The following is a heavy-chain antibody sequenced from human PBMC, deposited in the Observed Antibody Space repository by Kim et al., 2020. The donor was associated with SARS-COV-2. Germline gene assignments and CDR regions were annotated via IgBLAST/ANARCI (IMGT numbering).Heavy chain of an antibody. D-gene: IGHD6-13*01. CDR2: GST. J-gene: IGHJ4*02. Sequence: GSTNYHPSLKSRVTISVDTSKNQFSLKLSSVTAADTAVYYCASVSSSWNYWGQGTLVTVSS. V-gene: IGHV4-4*09. CDR3: ASVSSSWNY.